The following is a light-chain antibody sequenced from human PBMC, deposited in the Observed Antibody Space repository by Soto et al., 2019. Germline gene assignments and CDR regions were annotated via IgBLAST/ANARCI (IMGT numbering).Light chain of an antibody. V-gene: IGKV1-6*01. CDR2: GAS. J-gene: IGKJ5*01. Sequence: AIQMTQSPSSLSACVGDRVTITWLASQGIRSDLGWYQQKPGKAPKLLIYGASSLQTGVPSRFSGSGSGTDFTLTISSLHPEDFATYFCLQDYNYPITFGQGTRLEIK. CDR1: QGIRSD. CDR3: LQDYNYPIT.